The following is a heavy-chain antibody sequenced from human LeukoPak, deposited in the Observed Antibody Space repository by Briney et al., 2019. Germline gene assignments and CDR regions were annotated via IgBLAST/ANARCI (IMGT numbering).Heavy chain of an antibody. Sequence: PSETLSLTCTVSGGSISSHYWSWLRQPPGKGLEWIGYIYYSGSTNYNPSLKSRVTISVDTSKNQCSLKLSSVIAADTAVYYCARDRYSYGYGYYFDYWGQGTLVTVSS. CDR2: IYYSGST. CDR3: ARDRYSYGYGYYFDY. J-gene: IGHJ4*02. D-gene: IGHD5-18*01. V-gene: IGHV4-59*11. CDR1: GGSISSHY.